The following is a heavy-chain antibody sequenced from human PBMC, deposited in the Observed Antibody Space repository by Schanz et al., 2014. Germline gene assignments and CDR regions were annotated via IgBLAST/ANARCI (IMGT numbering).Heavy chain of an antibody. V-gene: IGHV3-11*06. Sequence: QVPLVESGGTLVKPGGSLRLSCVVSGFTFSDYYMSWIRQAPGKGLEWVSYISSSSIYTNYADSVKGRFTITRDIAKNSLSLQMNSLRAEDTAVYYCARGYSNIWSPMAYWGQGTLVAVSS. CDR2: ISSSSIYT. D-gene: IGHD6-13*01. CDR1: GFTFSDYY. J-gene: IGHJ4*02. CDR3: ARGYSNIWSPMAY.